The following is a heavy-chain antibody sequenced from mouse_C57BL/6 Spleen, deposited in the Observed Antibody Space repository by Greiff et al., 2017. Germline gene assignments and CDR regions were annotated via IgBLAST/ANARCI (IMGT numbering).Heavy chain of an antibody. CDR1: GYTFTDYY. J-gene: IGHJ2*01. CDR2: INPNNGGT. Sequence: EVQLQQSGPELVKPGASVKISCKASGYTFTDYYMNWVKQSHGKSLEWIGDINPNNGGTSYNQKFKGKATLTVDKYSSTAYMELRSLTSEDSAVYYCARGLLRYYYFDYWGQGTTLTVSS. CDR3: ARGLLRYYYFDY. D-gene: IGHD1-1*01. V-gene: IGHV1-26*01.